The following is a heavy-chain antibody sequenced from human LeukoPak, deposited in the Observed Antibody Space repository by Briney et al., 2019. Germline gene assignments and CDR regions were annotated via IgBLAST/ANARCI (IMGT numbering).Heavy chain of an antibody. CDR2: ISSSGSTI. CDR3: AVPLARGLVPEDY. V-gene: IGHV3-11*04. D-gene: IGHD6-6*01. CDR1: GFTFSDYY. Sequence: GGSLRLSCAASGFTFSDYYMSWIRQAPGKGLEWVSYISSSGSTIYYADSVKGRFTISRDNAKNSLYLQMNSLRAEDTAVYYCAVPLARGLVPEDYWGQGTLVTVSS. J-gene: IGHJ4*02.